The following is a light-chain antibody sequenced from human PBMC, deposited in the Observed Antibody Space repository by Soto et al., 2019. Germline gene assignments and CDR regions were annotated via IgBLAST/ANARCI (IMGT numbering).Light chain of an antibody. Sequence: LTRPASVSGSPGQSITVSCTGTSSDVGGYNYVSWYQQHPGKAPRLMIYDVTNRPSGVSDRFSGSKSGNTASLTISGLQAEDEADYYCSSYRRGSTYVFGTGTKVTVL. CDR3: SSYRRGSTYV. CDR1: SSDVGGYNY. V-gene: IGLV2-14*03. J-gene: IGLJ1*01. CDR2: DVT.